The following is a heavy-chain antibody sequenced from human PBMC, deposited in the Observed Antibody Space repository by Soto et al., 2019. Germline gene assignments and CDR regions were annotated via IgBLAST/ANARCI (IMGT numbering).Heavy chain of an antibody. J-gene: IGHJ6*02. CDR2: ISYDGSNK. CDR3: AKDLEAARLYYYYGMDV. Sequence: QVQLVESGGGVVQPGRSLRLSCAASGFTFSSYGMHWVRQAPGKGLEWVAVISYDGSNKYYADSVKGRFTISRDNSKNTLYLQMNSLRAEDTAVYYCAKDLEAARLYYYYGMDVWGQGTTVTVSS. D-gene: IGHD6-6*01. V-gene: IGHV3-30*18. CDR1: GFTFSSYG.